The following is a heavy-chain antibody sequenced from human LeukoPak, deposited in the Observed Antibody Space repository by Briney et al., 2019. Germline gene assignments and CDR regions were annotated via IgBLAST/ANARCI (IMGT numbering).Heavy chain of an antibody. D-gene: IGHD5-24*01. V-gene: IGHV1-69*05. CDR1: GGTFSSYA. CDR3: ARESRGDGYNFGVYYFDH. J-gene: IGHJ4*02. Sequence: SVKVSCKASGGTFSSYAISWVRQAPGQGLERMGRIIPIFGTASYAQKFQGRVTITTDESTSTAYMELSSLRSEDTAVYYCARESRGDGYNFGVYYFDHWGQGTLVTVSS. CDR2: IIPIFGTA.